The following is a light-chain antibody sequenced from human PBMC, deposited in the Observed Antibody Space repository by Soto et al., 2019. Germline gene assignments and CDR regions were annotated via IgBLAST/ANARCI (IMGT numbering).Light chain of an antibody. J-gene: IGKJ1*01. CDR2: AAS. CDR3: LQVFNFPRT. V-gene: IGKV1-6*02. Sequence: AIQMTQSPSSLSASVGDRVTITCRASQDIRNDLGWYQQKPGKAPKLLIYAASGLQSGVSSRFSGSGSGRDFTLTISSLQPEDFATYYCLQVFNFPRTFAQGTKVDIK. CDR1: QDIRND.